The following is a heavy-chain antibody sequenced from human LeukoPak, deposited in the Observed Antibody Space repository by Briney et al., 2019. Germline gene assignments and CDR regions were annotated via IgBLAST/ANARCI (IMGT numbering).Heavy chain of an antibody. J-gene: IGHJ4*02. CDR3: ARGLYGTAMVRFDY. CDR1: GGSFSGYY. CDR2: INHSGST. Sequence: SETLSLTCAVYGGSFSGYYWSWICQPPGKGLEWIGEINHSGSTNYNPSLKSRVTISVDTSKNQFSLKLSSVTAADTAVYYCARGLYGTAMVRFDYWGQGTLVTVSS. V-gene: IGHV4-34*01. D-gene: IGHD5-18*01.